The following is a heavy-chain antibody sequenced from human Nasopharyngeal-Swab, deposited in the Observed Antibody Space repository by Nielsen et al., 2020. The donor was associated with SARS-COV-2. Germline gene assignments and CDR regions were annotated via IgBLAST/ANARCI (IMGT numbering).Heavy chain of an antibody. CDR1: GYTFTSYA. Sequence: ASVKVSCKASGYTFTSYAMNWVRQAPGQGLEWMGWINTNTGNPTYAQGFTGRFVFSLDTSVSTAYLQISSLKAEDTAVYYCARARDQPHNYYCYGMDVWGQGTTVTVSS. V-gene: IGHV7-4-1*02. CDR2: INTNTGNP. J-gene: IGHJ6*02. CDR3: ARARDQPHNYYCYGMDV.